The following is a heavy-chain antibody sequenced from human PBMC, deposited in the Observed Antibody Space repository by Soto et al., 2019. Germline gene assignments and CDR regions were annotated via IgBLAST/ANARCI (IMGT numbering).Heavy chain of an antibody. V-gene: IGHV4-61*01. D-gene: IGHD1-26*01. Sequence: SETLSLTCTVSDASVWSDSYFWTWIRQPPGKGLEWIAYISHTGDTNYNPSLKSRVTISIDTSRNQFSLTVTSVTAADTAGYFCARIVVGVTVDLWGQGSLVTVSS. CDR2: ISHTGDT. CDR3: ARIVVGVTVDL. CDR1: DASVWSDSYF. J-gene: IGHJ4*02.